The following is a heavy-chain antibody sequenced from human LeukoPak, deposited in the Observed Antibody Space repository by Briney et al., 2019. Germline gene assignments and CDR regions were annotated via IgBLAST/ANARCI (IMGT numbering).Heavy chain of an antibody. D-gene: IGHD4-23*01. J-gene: IGHJ4*02. CDR2: ISYDESNN. CDR3: AKDARYGGNSIYYFDY. Sequence: PGGSLRLSCEASGFTFSSYGMHWVRQAPGKGLDWVALISYDESNNYYADTVKGRFTISRDNSKNTLYLQMNSLRAEDTALYYCAKDARYGGNSIYYFDYWGQGTLVTVSS. V-gene: IGHV3-30*18. CDR1: GFTFSSYG.